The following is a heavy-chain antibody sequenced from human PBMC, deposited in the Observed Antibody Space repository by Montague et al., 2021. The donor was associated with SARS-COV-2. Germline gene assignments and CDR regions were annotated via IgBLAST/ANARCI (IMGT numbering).Heavy chain of an antibody. CDR1: GGSFSSY. Sequence: SETLSLTCDLYGGSFSSYWSRIRQPPGRGLEWVGQISHGGGTNYXPSLKSRVTISVDTSKNQVSLKLSSVTAADTAVYYCASHCGGGRCYFGMDVWGQGTTVTVSS. CDR2: ISHGGGT. V-gene: IGHV4-34*01. CDR3: ASHCGGGRCYFGMDV. D-gene: IGHD2-15*01. J-gene: IGHJ6*02.